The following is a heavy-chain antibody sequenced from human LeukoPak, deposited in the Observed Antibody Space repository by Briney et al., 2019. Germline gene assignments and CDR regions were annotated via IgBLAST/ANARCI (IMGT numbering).Heavy chain of an antibody. CDR2: IYHSGST. CDR1: GGSISSSNW. Sequence: SETLSLTCAVSGGSISSSNWWSWVRQPPGKGLEWIGEIYHSGSTNYNPSLKSRVTISVDKSKNQFSLKLSSVTAADTAVYYCARANCSSTSCYLDYWGQGTLVTVSS. V-gene: IGHV4-4*02. D-gene: IGHD2-2*01. CDR3: ARANCSSTSCYLDY. J-gene: IGHJ4*02.